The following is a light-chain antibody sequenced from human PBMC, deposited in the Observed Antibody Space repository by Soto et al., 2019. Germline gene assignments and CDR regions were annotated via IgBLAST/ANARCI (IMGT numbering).Light chain of an antibody. CDR1: SSDVGAYNY. CDR3: CSYAGSNTWV. J-gene: IGLJ3*02. Sequence: QSALTQPASVSGSPGQAITISCSGTSSDVGAYNYVSWYQQYPGKAPKLMIYDVSNRPSGVSNRFSGSKSGNTASLTISGLQAEDEADYYCCSYAGSNTWVFGGGTKLTVL. CDR2: DVS. V-gene: IGLV2-14*01.